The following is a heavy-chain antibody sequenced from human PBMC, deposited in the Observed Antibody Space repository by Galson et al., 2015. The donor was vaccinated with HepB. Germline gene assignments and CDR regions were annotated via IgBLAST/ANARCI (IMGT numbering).Heavy chain of an antibody. J-gene: IGHJ4*02. CDR1: GFTFNSAW. CDR2: IKSKSEGGTI. V-gene: IGHV3-15*01. CDR3: TTDPHGDNTFDY. D-gene: IGHD4-17*01. Sequence: SLRLSCAASGFTFNSAWMSWVRQAPGKGLEWVGRIKSKSEGGTIEYAISLKGRVIISRDDSTDTLYLRMISLRTEDTAVYYCTTDPHGDNTFDYWGQGTLVTVSS.